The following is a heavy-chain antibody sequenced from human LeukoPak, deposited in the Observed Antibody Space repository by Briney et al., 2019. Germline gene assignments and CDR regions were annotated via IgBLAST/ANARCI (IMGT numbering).Heavy chain of an antibody. J-gene: IGHJ4*02. V-gene: IGHV4-31*03. CDR2: IYYSGST. D-gene: IGHD3-3*01. CDR3: ARDRFFGGIPYYFDY. Sequence: SQTLSLTCTVSGGSISSGGYYWSSIRQHPGKGLEWIGYIYYSGSTYYNPSLKSRVTISVDTSKNQFSLKLSSVTAADTAVYHCARDRFFGGIPYYFDYWGQGTLVTVSS. CDR1: GGSISSGGYY.